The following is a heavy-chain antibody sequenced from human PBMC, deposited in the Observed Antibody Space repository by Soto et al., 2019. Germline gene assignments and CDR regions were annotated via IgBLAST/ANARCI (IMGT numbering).Heavy chain of an antibody. D-gene: IGHD3-22*01. J-gene: IGHJ4*02. V-gene: IGHV4-31*03. CDR1: GGSISSGGYY. CDR3: ARLMNYDSSGYYTPHFDY. Sequence: SETLSLTCTVSGGSISSGGYYWSWIRQHPGKGLEWIGYIYYSGSTYYNPSLKSRVTISVDTSKNQFSLKLSSVTAADTALFYCARLMNYDSSGYYTPHFDYWGQGTLVTVSS. CDR2: IYYSGST.